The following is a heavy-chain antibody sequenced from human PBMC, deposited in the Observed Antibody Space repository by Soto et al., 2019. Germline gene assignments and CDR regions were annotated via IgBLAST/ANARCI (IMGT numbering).Heavy chain of an antibody. D-gene: IGHD4-17*01. V-gene: IGHV1-18*01. CDR2: ISAYNGNT. CDR1: GYTFTSYG. Sequence: ASVKVSCKASGYTFTSYGISWVRQAPGQGLEWMGWISAYNGNTNYAQKLQGRVTMTTDTSTSTAYMELRSLRSDDTAVYYCARFGTAPGDRGRSYYFDYWGQGPLVTVSS. CDR3: ARFGTAPGDRGRSYYFDY. J-gene: IGHJ4*02.